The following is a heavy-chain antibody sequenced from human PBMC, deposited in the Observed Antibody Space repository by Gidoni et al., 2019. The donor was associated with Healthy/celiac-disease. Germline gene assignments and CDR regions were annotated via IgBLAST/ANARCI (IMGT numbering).Heavy chain of an antibody. J-gene: IGHJ3*02. CDR2: IIGTGTST. CDR3: ARYRGAFDI. D-gene: IGHD3-10*01. Sequence: QLVESGGALVQPGASLRLSCAGSSLTFSPYAMIWVRQSPGKGLEWISYIIGTGTSTFYSDSVRGRFTVSRDNTKNSVYLQMDSLTVDDTATYYCARYRGAFDIWGRGTVVTVSS. V-gene: IGHV3-48*01. CDR1: SLTFSPYA.